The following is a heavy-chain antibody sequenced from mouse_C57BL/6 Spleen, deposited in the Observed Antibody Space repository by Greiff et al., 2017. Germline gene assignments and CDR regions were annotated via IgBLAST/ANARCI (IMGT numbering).Heavy chain of an antibody. D-gene: IGHD2-4*01. CDR3: ARGYYDYDEGYAMDY. Sequence: EVQRVESEGGLVQPGSSMKLSCTASGFTFSDYYMAWVRQVPEKGLEWVANINYDGSSTYYLDSLKSRFIISRDNAKNILYLQMSSLKSEDTATYYCARGYYDYDEGYAMDYWGQGTSVTVSS. CDR2: INYDGSST. V-gene: IGHV5-16*01. CDR1: GFTFSDYY. J-gene: IGHJ4*01.